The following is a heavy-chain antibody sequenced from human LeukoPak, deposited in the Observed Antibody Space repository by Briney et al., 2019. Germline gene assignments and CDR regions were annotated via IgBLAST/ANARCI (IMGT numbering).Heavy chain of an antibody. J-gene: IGHJ5*01. CDR2: TYYRSKWYN. V-gene: IGHV6-1*01. D-gene: IGHD3-10*01. CDR1: GDSVSSNSAA. CDR3: TRDYYDSGNNWFDP. Sequence: SQTLSLTCAISGDSVSSNSAAWNWIRQSPARGLEWLGRTYYRSKWYNDYAVSVRSRITINPDTSKNQFSLQLSSVTPEDTAVYCCTRDYYDSGNNWFDPWGQGTLVTVSS.